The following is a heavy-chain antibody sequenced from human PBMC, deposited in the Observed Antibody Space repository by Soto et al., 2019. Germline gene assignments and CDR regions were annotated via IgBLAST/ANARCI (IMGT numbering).Heavy chain of an antibody. D-gene: IGHD6-19*01. V-gene: IGHV1-18*01. CDR3: ERDRGVAPPGAGNTHNYYYMDV. Sequence: QDQLVQSGVEVKKPGASVKVSCKASGYSFTNYGITWVRQAPGQGFEWMGWISAYNGNTNYAQKFQGRVTMTTDASTKTAYWDLGALRAADTAVFYCERDRGVAPPGAGNTHNYYYMDVWGKGTTVTVSS. J-gene: IGHJ6*03. CDR2: ISAYNGNT. CDR1: GYSFTNYG.